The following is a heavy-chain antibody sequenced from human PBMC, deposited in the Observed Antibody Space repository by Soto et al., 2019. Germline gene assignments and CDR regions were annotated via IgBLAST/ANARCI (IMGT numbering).Heavy chain of an antibody. D-gene: IGHD1-26*01. V-gene: IGHV4-28*01. Sequence: SETLSLTCAVSGYSISSSNWWGWIRQPPGKGLEWIGYIYYSGSTYYNPSLKSRVTMSVDTSKNQFSLKLSSVTAVDTAVYYCARNLVGATPLGMDVWGQGTTVT. CDR3: ARNLVGATPLGMDV. CDR2: IYYSGST. J-gene: IGHJ6*02. CDR1: GYSISSSNW.